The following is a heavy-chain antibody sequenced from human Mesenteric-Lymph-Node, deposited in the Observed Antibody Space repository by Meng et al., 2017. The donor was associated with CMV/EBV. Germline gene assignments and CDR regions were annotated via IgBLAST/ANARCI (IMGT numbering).Heavy chain of an antibody. Sequence: SYGISWVRPAPGQGLEWMGWISAYNGNTNYAQKLQGRVTMTTDTSTSTAYMELRSLRSDDTAVYYCARDLAGGYCSSTSCYLSYFDYWGQGTLVTVSS. V-gene: IGHV1-18*01. CDR2: ISAYNGNT. J-gene: IGHJ4*02. CDR3: ARDLAGGYCSSTSCYLSYFDY. D-gene: IGHD2-2*01. CDR1: SYG.